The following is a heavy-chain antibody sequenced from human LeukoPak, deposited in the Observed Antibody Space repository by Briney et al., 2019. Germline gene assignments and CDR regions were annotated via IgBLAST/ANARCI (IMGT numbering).Heavy chain of an antibody. J-gene: IGHJ3*02. CDR1: GGSISSGDYY. Sequence: SETLSLTCTVSGGSISSGDYYWSWIRQPPWKGLEWIGYIYYSGSTYYNPSPKSRVTISVDTSENQFSLKLSSVTAADTAVYYCARSGSYYYDAFDIWGQGTMVTVSS. V-gene: IGHV4-30-4*08. CDR2: IYYSGST. CDR3: ARSGSYYYDAFDI. D-gene: IGHD1-26*01.